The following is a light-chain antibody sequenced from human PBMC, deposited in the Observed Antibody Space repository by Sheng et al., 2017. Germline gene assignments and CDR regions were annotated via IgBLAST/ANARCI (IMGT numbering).Light chain of an antibody. CDR1: QSVTSF. CDR2: AAS. J-gene: IGKJ4*01. CDR3: QQRYYWPLT. Sequence: EIVLTQSPAILSLFPGERATLSCRASQSVTSFLAWYQHKPGQAPRLLIYAASNRATGVPTRFSGSGSGTDFTLTINSLEPEDFAVYYCQQRYYWPLTFGGGTKVKIK. V-gene: IGKV3-11*01.